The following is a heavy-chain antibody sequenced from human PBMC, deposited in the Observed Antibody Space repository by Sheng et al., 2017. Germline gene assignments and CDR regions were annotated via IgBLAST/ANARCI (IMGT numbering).Heavy chain of an antibody. Sequence: QVQLQESGPGLVKPSETLSLTCTVSGYSISSGYYWGWIRQPPGKGLEWIGSIYHSGSTYYNPSPKSRVTISVDTSKNQFSLKLSSVTAADTAVYYCARDYRELVKHSFDYWGQGTLVHRLL. CDR3: ARDYRELVKHSFDY. D-gene: IGHD6-6*01. CDR1: GYSISSGYY. V-gene: IGHV4-38-2*02. J-gene: IGHJ4*02. CDR2: IYHSGST.